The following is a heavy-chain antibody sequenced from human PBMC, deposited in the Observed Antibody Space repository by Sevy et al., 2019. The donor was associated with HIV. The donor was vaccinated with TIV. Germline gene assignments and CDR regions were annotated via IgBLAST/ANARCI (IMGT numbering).Heavy chain of an antibody. CDR2: IYSDGKT. J-gene: IGHJ4*02. V-gene: IGHV3-66*01. Sequence: GGSLRLSCAASGFTFSTYTMNWVRQAPGKGLEWVSVIYSDGKTFYADSVQDRFTISRDNSKNTLYLQMNSLRAEDTAVYYCAGWSSAWTLFDYWGQGTLVTVSS. CDR1: GFTFSTYT. D-gene: IGHD6-19*01. CDR3: AGWSSAWTLFDY.